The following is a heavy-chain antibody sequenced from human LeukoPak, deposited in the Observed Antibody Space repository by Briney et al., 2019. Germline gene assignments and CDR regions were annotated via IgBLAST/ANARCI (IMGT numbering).Heavy chain of an antibody. D-gene: IGHD3-16*02. J-gene: IGHJ4*02. CDR3: ASTAVGIVYYFDY. CDR2: INPNSGGT. Sequence: ASVKVSCKASGYTFTGYYMHWVRQAPGQGLEWMGWINPNSGGTNYAQKLQGRVTMTTDTSTSTAYMELRGLRSDDTAVYYCASTAVGIVYYFDYWGQGTLVTVSS. V-gene: IGHV1-2*02. CDR1: GYTFTGYY.